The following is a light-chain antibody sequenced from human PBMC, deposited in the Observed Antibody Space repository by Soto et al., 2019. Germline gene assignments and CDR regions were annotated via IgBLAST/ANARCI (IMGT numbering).Light chain of an antibody. J-gene: IGKJ1*01. CDR1: QDISSW. V-gene: IGKV1-12*01. CDR3: QQTNSFPRT. CDR2: AAS. Sequence: DIQMTQSPSSVSASVGDTVTITCRASQDISSWLAWYQQKPGKAPNLLIYAASSLRSGVPSRFSGSGSGTDFTLTINSLQPEDIATYYCQQTNSFPRTFGQGTKVDIK.